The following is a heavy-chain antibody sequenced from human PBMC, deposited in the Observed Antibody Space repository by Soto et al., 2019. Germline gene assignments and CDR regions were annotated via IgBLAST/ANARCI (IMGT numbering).Heavy chain of an antibody. V-gene: IGHV4-31*03. CDR3: ARDLLRSNLDAFDI. D-gene: IGHD5-12*01. Sequence: QVQLQESGPGLAKPSQTLSLTCTVSGGSISSGGYYWSWIRQHPGKGLEWIGYIYYSGSTYYNPSLKSRVTISVDTSKNQFSLKLSSVTAADTAVYYCARDLLRSNLDAFDIWGQGTMVTVSS. J-gene: IGHJ3*02. CDR1: GGSISSGGYY. CDR2: IYYSGST.